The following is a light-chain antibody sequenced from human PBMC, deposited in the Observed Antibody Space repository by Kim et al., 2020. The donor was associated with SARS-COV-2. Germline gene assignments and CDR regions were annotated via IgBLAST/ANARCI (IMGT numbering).Light chain of an antibody. V-gene: IGKV3-20*01. CDR1: QSVSSYY. J-gene: IGKJ5*01. Sequence: SPGERATLSCRASQSVSSYYLAWYQQKPGQAPRLLIYGASGRATGIPDRFSGSGSGTDFTLTISRLEPADFAVYYCQQYGSSQITFGQGTRLEIK. CDR3: QQYGSSQIT. CDR2: GAS.